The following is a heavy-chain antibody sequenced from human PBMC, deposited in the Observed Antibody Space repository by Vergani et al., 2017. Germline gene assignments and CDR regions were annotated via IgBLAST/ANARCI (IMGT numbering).Heavy chain of an antibody. J-gene: IGHJ1*01. D-gene: IGHD2-2*01. CDR1: GFTSSYYG. CDR3: ATKSSNTPGYQIGYFRE. V-gene: IGHV3-30*03. CDR2: ISYDGTQK. Sequence: QVHLVESGGGVVQPGRSLRLSCVVSGFTSSYYGMHWVRQAPGKGLEWVAVISYDGTQKYYADSVKGRFTISRDNYKSTLYLQMNSLRTEDTAVYYCATKSSNTPGYQIGYFREWGQGTLVTVSS.